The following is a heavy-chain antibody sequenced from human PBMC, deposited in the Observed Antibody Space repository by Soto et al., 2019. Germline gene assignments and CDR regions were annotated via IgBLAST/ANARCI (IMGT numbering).Heavy chain of an antibody. Sequence: QVQLQESGPGLVKPSQTLSLTCTVSGGSISSGGYYWSWIRRHPGNGLEWIGYIYYSGSTYYNPSLKSRVTISVDTSKNQFSLKLSSVTAADTAVYYCAGGETTVTTFDYWGQGTLVTVSS. CDR1: GGSISSGGYY. CDR2: IYYSGST. D-gene: IGHD4-17*01. V-gene: IGHV4-31*03. CDR3: AGGETTVTTFDY. J-gene: IGHJ4*02.